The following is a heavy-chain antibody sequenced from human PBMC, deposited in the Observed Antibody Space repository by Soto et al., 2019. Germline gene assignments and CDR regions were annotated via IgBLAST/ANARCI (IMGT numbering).Heavy chain of an antibody. CDR3: ARDYTSTGYGLVY. CDR1: GFSFGSYA. Sequence: PGGSLRLSCAASGFSFGSYALSWVRQAPGKGLEWVAIIWYDGSNEYYADSVRGRFTISRDNSKNTLYLQMSSLRVDDTAVYYCARDYTSTGYGLVYWGQGALVTVSS. J-gene: IGHJ4*02. CDR2: IWYDGSNE. D-gene: IGHD6-25*01. V-gene: IGHV3-33*08.